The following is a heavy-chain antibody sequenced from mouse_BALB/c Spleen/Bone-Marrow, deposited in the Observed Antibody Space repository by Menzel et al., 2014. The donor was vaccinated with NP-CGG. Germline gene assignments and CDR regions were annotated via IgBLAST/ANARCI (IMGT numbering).Heavy chain of an antibody. D-gene: IGHD2-1*01. CDR3: TRGGRGKGYAIDY. CDR1: GYTFTSYW. CDR2: IYPSDSYT. Sequence: QVHVQQSGAELVRPGASVKLSCTASGYTFTSYWINWVKQRPGQGLEWIGNIYPSDSYTNYNQKFKDKATLTVDKSSSTAYMQLSSPTSEDSAVYYCTRGGRGKGYAIDYWGQGTSVTVS. V-gene: IGHV1-69*02. J-gene: IGHJ4*01.